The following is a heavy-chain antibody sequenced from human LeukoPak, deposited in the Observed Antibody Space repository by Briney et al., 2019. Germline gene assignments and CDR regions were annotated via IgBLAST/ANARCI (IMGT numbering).Heavy chain of an antibody. Sequence: SETLSLTCTVSGGSISSYYWSCIRQPPGKGLEWIGYIYTSGSTNYNPSLKSRVTISVDTSKNQFSLKLSSVTAADTAVYYCARQLWGDYWGQGTLVTVSS. D-gene: IGHD5-18*01. V-gene: IGHV4-4*09. J-gene: IGHJ4*02. CDR1: GGSISSYY. CDR3: ARQLWGDY. CDR2: IYTSGST.